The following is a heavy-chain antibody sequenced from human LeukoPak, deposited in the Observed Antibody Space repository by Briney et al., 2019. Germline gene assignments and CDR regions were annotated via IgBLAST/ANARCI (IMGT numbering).Heavy chain of an antibody. V-gene: IGHV3-23*01. CDR1: GFTFSSYA. D-gene: IGHD3-3*01. Sequence: PGGSLRLACAASGFTFSSYAMSWVRQARGKGLGWVSAISGSGGSTYYADSVKGRFTISRDNSKNTLYLQMNSLRAEGTAVYYCAKLKGFWSGYYYDYWGQGTLVTVSS. CDR3: AKLKGFWSGYYYDY. CDR2: ISGSGGST. J-gene: IGHJ4*02.